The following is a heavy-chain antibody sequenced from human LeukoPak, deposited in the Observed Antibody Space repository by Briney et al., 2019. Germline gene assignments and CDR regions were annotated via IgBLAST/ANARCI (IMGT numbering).Heavy chain of an antibody. V-gene: IGHV3-7*05. D-gene: IGHD2-2*01. J-gene: IGHJ4*02. CDR1: GFTFSNYA. CDR2: IKQDGSEK. Sequence: PGGSLRLSCAASGFTFSNYAMSWVRQAPGKGLEWVANIKQDGSEKYYVDSVKGRFTISRDNAKNSLYLQMNSLRAEDTAVYYCARDQRYCSSSSCPWEPFDYWGQGTLVTVSS. CDR3: ARDQRYCSSSSCPWEPFDY.